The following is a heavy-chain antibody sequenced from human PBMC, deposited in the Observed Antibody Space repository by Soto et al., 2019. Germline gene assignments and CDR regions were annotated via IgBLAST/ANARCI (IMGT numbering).Heavy chain of an antibody. CDR3: ARGYAFDI. CDR1: GGSISTDNW. Sequence: QVQLQESGPGLVKPSGTLSLTCAVSGGSISTDNWWSWVRQPPGKGLEWIGEIHHSGSTNYNTSLKSRVTTSVDKSKNQFSLPLISVTAADTAMYYCARGYAFDIWGQGTMVTVSS. J-gene: IGHJ3*02. CDR2: IHHSGST. V-gene: IGHV4-4*02.